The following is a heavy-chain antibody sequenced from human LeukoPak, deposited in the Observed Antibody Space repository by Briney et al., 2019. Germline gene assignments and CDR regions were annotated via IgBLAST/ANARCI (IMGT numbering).Heavy chain of an antibody. V-gene: IGHV3-33*03. CDR2: IWYDGNNK. CDR1: GFIFSNYG. J-gene: IGHJ4*02. D-gene: IGHD6-19*01. Sequence: GGSLRLSCEASGFIFSNYGMHWVRQAPGKGLEWVAVIWYDGNNKNYADSVKGRFTISRDNSKNTLYLQMNSLRAEDTAVYYCVTEQQWLGWGQGTLVTVPS. CDR3: VTEQQWLG.